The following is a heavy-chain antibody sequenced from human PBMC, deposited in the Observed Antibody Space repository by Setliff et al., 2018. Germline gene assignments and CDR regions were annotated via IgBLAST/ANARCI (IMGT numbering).Heavy chain of an antibody. CDR2: IYYSGST. Sequence: PSETLSLTCTVSGGSVFSGNYYWGWIRQSPGKGLEWIGYIYYSGSTDSHPSLKSRVSISIDTSKNQFSLNVRSVTAADTAIYYCAKGRGEMDSWGQGILVTVSS. CDR3: AKGRGEMDS. D-gene: IGHD3-10*01. V-gene: IGHV4-61*01. J-gene: IGHJ4*02. CDR1: GGSVFSGNYY.